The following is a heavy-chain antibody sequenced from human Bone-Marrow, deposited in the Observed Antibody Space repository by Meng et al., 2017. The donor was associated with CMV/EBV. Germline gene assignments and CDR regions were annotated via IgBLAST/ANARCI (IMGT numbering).Heavy chain of an antibody. D-gene: IGHD1-26*01. CDR1: GYTFNGYY. Sequence: SGYTFNGYYMPWVRQAPGQGLEWMGWINPISGGTNYAQKFQGRVTMTRDTSISTAYMEMTRLRSDDTAVYYCARDRYSRPSRWFDPWGQGTLVTVSS. J-gene: IGHJ5*02. V-gene: IGHV1-2*02. CDR3: ARDRYSRPSRWFDP. CDR2: INPISGGT.